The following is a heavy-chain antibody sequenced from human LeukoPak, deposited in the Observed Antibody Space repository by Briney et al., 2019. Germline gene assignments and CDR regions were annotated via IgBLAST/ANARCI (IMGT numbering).Heavy chain of an antibody. CDR1: GFIFSNYW. CDR3: ARSPDGVDN. CDR2: IKEDGSEI. D-gene: IGHD3-10*01. Sequence: GSLRLSCAASGFIFSNYWMTWVRQTPGKGLEFVANIKEDGSEIFYLDSVKGRFTITRDNAKNSVYLQMNSLRAEDTAVYYCARSPDGVDNWGQGTLVTVSS. J-gene: IGHJ4*02. V-gene: IGHV3-7*01.